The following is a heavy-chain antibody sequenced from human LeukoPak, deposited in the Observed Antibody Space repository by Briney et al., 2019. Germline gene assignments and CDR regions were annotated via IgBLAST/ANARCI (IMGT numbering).Heavy chain of an antibody. Sequence: PGGSLRLSCAASGFTFHDHAMHWVRQVPGKGLEWVSSITWDSGRIGYADSVKGRFTISRDNAKNSLYLQVNSLRIEDTAVYYCAKDLNSTYNYDSSGYEDAFDIWGQGTMVTVSS. CDR1: GFTFHDHA. CDR3: AKDLNSTYNYDSSGYEDAFDI. J-gene: IGHJ3*02. CDR2: ITWDSGRI. D-gene: IGHD3-22*01. V-gene: IGHV3-9*01.